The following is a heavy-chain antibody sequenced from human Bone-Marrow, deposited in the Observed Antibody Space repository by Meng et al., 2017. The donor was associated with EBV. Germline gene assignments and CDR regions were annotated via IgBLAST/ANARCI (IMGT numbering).Heavy chain of an antibody. Sequence: QITLKESCPTLVQPTQHVTLTCTFSGSSLSTSGVGVGWIRQPPGKALEWLALIYWDDDKRYSPSLKSRLTITKDTSKNQVVLTMTNMDPVDTATYYCAHLGDFDWSTPIDYWGQGTLVTVSS. CDR1: GSSLSTSGVG. CDR3: AHLGDFDWSTPIDY. CDR2: IYWDDDK. D-gene: IGHD3-9*01. V-gene: IGHV2-5*02. J-gene: IGHJ4*02.